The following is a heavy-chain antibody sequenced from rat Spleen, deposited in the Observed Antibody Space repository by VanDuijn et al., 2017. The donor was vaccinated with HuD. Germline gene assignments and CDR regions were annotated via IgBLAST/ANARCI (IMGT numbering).Heavy chain of an antibody. CDR1: GFTFSDYY. Sequence: EVHLVESGGGLVQPGRSMKLSCAASGFTFSDYYMAWVRQAPTTGLEWVASISRSGDTTYYRDSVKGRFSVSRDNAKNNLYLQMDSLRSEDTATYFCARLGGLRNWFAYWGQGVMVTVSS. J-gene: IGHJ2*01. D-gene: IGHD4-3*01. V-gene: IGHV5-25*01. CDR3: ARLGGLRNWFAY. CDR2: ISRSGDTT.